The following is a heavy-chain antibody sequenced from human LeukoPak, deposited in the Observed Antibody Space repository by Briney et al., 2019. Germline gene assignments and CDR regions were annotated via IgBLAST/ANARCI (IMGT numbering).Heavy chain of an antibody. CDR1: GFTFSTFW. J-gene: IGHJ4*02. Sequence: GGSLRLSCAASGFTFSTFWMGWFRQAPGKGLEWVANIKEDGSKKFYVDSVKGRFSISRDNAEDSLYLQMHSLRAEDTAVYYCAIEVLPSDGFQCGYNPGYWGLGTLVTVSS. V-gene: IGHV3-7*01. CDR2: IKEDGSKK. CDR3: AIEVLPSDGFQCGYNPGY. D-gene: IGHD3-22*01.